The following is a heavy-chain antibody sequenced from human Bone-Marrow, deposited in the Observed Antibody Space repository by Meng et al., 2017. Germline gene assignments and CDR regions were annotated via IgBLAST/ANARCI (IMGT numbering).Heavy chain of an antibody. Sequence: ASVKVSCKASGYTFTSYAMNWVRQAPGQGLEWMGWINPNSGGTNYAQKFQGRVTMTRDTSISTAYMELSRLRSDDTAVYYCARDPSSSYYFDYWGQGTLVTVSS. V-gene: IGHV1-2*02. CDR3: ARDPSSSYYFDY. J-gene: IGHJ4*02. D-gene: IGHD6-13*01. CDR2: INPNSGGT. CDR1: GYTFTSYA.